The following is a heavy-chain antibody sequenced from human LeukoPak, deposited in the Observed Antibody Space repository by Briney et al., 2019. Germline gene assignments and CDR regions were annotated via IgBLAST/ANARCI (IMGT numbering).Heavy chain of an antibody. CDR1: GFSFSSHW. Sequence: PGGSLRLSCAASGFSFSSHWVHWVRQAPGKGLVWVSRISDDGSYTSNVDSVKGRFTISRDNVNNMLYLHMNSLRAEDTAVYYCARDWRFTIDYWGQGTLVTVSS. V-gene: IGHV3-74*01. CDR3: ARDWRFTIDY. CDR2: ISDDGSYT. D-gene: IGHD3-3*01. J-gene: IGHJ4*02.